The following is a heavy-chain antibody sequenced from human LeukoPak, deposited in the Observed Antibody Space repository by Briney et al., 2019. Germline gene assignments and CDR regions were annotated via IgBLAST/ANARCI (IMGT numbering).Heavy chain of an antibody. Sequence: SGGSLRLSCAASGFTFSSYGMHWVRQAPGKGLEWVAFIRYDGSNKYYADSVKGRFTISRDNSKNTLYLQMNSLRAEDTAVYYCAKDYCSSTSCRLLYYYYYYYMDVWGKGTTVTVSS. CDR3: AKDYCSSTSCRLLYYYYYYYMDV. CDR1: GFTFSSYG. D-gene: IGHD2-2*01. CDR2: IRYDGSNK. V-gene: IGHV3-30*02. J-gene: IGHJ6*03.